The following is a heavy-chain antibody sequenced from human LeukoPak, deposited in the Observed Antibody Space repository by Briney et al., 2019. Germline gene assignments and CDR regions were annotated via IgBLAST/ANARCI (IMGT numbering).Heavy chain of an antibody. Sequence: PGRSLRLSCAASGFTFSSYAMHWVRQAPGKGLEWVAVISDDGSNKYYADSVKGRFTISRDNSKNTLYLQLTRLRDEDTVVYYCARALWAVAGTGYFDYWGQGTLVTVSS. CDR3: ARALWAVAGTGYFDY. CDR2: ISDDGSNK. D-gene: IGHD6-19*01. J-gene: IGHJ4*02. CDR1: GFTFSSYA. V-gene: IGHV3-30*01.